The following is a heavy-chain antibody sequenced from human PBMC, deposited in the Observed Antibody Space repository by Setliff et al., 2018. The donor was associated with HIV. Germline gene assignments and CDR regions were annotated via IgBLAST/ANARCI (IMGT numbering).Heavy chain of an antibody. Sequence: PETLSLTCIVSGSSMTGRYIWGWFRQPPGKGLQWIGNIFHSGTTRYNVSLESRLTLSVDTSRNQFSLRLTSVTAADTAVYYCARRRSVALSPFDYWGQGALVTVSS. V-gene: IGHV4-38-2*02. CDR1: GSSMTGRYI. CDR3: ARRRSVALSPFDY. CDR2: IFHSGTT. J-gene: IGHJ4*02.